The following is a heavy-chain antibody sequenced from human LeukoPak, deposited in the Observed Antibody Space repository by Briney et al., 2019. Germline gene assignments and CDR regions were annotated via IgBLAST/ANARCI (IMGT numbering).Heavy chain of an antibody. V-gene: IGHV4-59*08. D-gene: IGHD6-19*01. CDR2: ISTSGST. CDR1: GGSISSYH. J-gene: IGHJ4*02. Sequence: SETLSLTCTVSGGSISSYHWSWLRQPPGQGLEWIGYISTSGSTNYNPSLQSRVTTSVDTSKNQLSLKLSSVTDADTAVYYCARHRTSGWGLDYWGQRTHVTVS. CDR3: ARHRTSGWGLDY.